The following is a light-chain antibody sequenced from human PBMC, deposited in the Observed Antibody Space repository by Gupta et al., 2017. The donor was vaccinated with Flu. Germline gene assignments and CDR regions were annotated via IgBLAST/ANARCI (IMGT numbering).Light chain of an antibody. V-gene: IGKV1-39*01. CDR1: QSSSTY. Sequence: DIQMTQSPSSLSASIGDRVTITCRASQSSSTYLNWYQQQPGKAPKLLIYAASSLQSGVPSRFSGSGSGTDFTLTITRLQSEDFATYYCQQSDSVPWTFGQGTKVDIK. CDR2: AAS. CDR3: QQSDSVPWT. J-gene: IGKJ1*01.